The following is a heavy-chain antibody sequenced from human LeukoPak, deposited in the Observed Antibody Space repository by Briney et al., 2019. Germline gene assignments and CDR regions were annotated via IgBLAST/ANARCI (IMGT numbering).Heavy chain of an antibody. V-gene: IGHV1-69*06. J-gene: IGHJ4*02. CDR3: ARDVLGYCSGGSCYSDY. CDR2: IIPIFGTA. Sequence: ASVKVSCRASGGTFSSYAISWVRQAPGQGLEWMGGIIPIFGTANYAQKLQGRVTITADKSTSTAYMELSSLRSEDTAVYYCARDVLGYCSGGSCYSDYWGQGTLVTVSS. D-gene: IGHD2-15*01. CDR1: GGTFSSYA.